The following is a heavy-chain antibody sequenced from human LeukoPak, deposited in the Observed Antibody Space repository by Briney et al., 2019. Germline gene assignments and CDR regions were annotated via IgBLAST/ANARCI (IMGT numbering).Heavy chain of an antibody. D-gene: IGHD3-10*01. CDR1: GYTLTELS. J-gene: IGHJ4*02. Sequence: ASVKVSCKVSGYTLTELSMHWVRQAPGKGLEWMGGFDPEDGETIYAQKFQGRVTMTEDTSTDTAYMELSSLRSEDTAVYYCAAWYYYGSGSYSGPLDYWGQGTLVTVSS. V-gene: IGHV1-24*01. CDR3: AAWYYYGSGSYSGPLDY. CDR2: FDPEDGET.